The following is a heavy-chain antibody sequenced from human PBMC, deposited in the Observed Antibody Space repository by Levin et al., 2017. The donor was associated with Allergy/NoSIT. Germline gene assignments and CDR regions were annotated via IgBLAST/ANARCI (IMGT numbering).Heavy chain of an antibody. V-gene: IGHV3-53*01. J-gene: IGHJ4*02. CDR2: IYTGGST. D-gene: IGHD5-24*01. CDR3: ARAHRDDYNWYYFNY. CDR1: GFSVSNNY. Sequence: GGSLRLSCAASGFSVSNNYLSWVRQAPGKGLEWVSVIYTGGSTYYADSVKGRFTISRDSSKNTLFLQMNSLRAEDTAVYYCARAHRDDYNWYYFNYWGQGTLVTVSS.